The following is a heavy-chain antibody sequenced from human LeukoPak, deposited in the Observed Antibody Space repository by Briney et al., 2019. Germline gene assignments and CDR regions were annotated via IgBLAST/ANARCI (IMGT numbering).Heavy chain of an antibody. V-gene: IGHV3-20*04. J-gene: IGHJ4*02. CDR1: GFIFEDYG. Sequence: GGSLRLSCAASGFIFEDYGMTWVRQAPGKGLEWVSGINGNGGSRGYAASVKGRFTISRDNANNSLYLQMNSLRAEDTALYYCARGSSFHNYWGQGTLVTVSS. D-gene: IGHD6-13*01. CDR3: ARGSSFHNY. CDR2: INGNGGSR.